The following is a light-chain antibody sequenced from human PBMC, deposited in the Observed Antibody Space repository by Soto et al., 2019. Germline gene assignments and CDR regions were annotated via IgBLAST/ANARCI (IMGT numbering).Light chain of an antibody. Sequence: QSALTQPRSVSGSPGQSVTISCTGTSSNVGDSTFVSWYQQHPGKAPKLTIYDVGKRPSGVPDRFSGSKSGNTASLTISGLQAEDEADYYCCSYAGTYTVVFGGGTKLTVL. J-gene: IGLJ2*01. CDR3: CSYAGTYTVV. V-gene: IGLV2-11*01. CDR2: DVG. CDR1: SSNVGDSTF.